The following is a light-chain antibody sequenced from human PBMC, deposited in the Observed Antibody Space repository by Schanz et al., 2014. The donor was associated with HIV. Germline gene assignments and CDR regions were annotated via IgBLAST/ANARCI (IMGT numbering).Light chain of an antibody. Sequence: QSALTQPASVSGSPGQSITISCSGTNSDIGGYNFVSWYQQHADKAPKLIIYDVTSRPSGISSRFSGSKSGNTASLTISGLQAEDEADYFCCSYTSSSTVLFRGGTKLTVL. CDR1: NSDIGGYNF. CDR2: DVT. CDR3: CSYTSSSTVL. J-gene: IGLJ2*01. V-gene: IGLV2-14*03.